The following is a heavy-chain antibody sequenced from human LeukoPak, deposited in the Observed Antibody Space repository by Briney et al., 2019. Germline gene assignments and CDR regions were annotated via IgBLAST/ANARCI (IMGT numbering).Heavy chain of an antibody. CDR3: AYGDYDC. V-gene: IGHV3-23*01. Sequence: GGSLRLSCAASGFTFSTYAMNWVRQAPGKGLEWVSTISGRGGSTYYADSVKGRFTISRDNSKNTLYLQMNSLRAEDTAVYYCAYGDYDCWGQGTLVTVSS. CDR1: GFTFSTYA. CDR2: ISGRGGST. J-gene: IGHJ4*02. D-gene: IGHD4-17*01.